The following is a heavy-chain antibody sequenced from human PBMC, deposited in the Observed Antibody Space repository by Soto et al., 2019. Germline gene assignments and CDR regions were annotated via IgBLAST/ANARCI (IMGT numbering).Heavy chain of an antibody. CDR1: GGSISSYY. CDR3: ARGGSTVRGVPSRFDS. CDR2: IYYSGST. Sequence: PSETLSLTCTVSGGSISSYYWSWIRQPPGKGLEWIGHIYYSGSTNYNPSLKSRVTISVDTSKNQFSLKLKSVTSADTAVYYCARGGSTVRGVPSRFDSWGQGTLVTVSS. V-gene: IGHV4-59*01. J-gene: IGHJ5*01. D-gene: IGHD3-10*01.